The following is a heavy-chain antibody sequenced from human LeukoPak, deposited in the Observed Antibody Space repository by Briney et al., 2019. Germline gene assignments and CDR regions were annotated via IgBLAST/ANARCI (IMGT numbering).Heavy chain of an antibody. CDR1: GYTFTSYG. Sequence: GASVKVSCKASGYTFTSYGISWERQAPGQGLEWMGWISAYNGNTNYAQKLQGRVTMTTDTSTSTAYMELRSLRSDDTAVYYCARSTYYDFWSGPYYFDYWGQGTLVTVSS. CDR2: ISAYNGNT. V-gene: IGHV1-18*01. D-gene: IGHD3-3*01. CDR3: ARSTYYDFWSGPYYFDY. J-gene: IGHJ4*02.